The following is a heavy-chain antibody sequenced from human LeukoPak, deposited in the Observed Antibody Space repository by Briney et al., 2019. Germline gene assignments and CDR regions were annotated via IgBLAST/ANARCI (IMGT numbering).Heavy chain of an antibody. CDR2: ISSSSSTI. Sequence: PGGSLRLSCAASGFTSSSYSMNWVRQAPGKGLEWVSYISSSSSTIYYADSVKGRFTISRDNAKNSLYLQMNSLRAEDTAVYYCAREGILRGYYYGMDVWGQGTTVTVSS. J-gene: IGHJ6*02. D-gene: IGHD2-15*01. CDR1: GFTSSSYS. V-gene: IGHV3-48*04. CDR3: AREGILRGYYYGMDV.